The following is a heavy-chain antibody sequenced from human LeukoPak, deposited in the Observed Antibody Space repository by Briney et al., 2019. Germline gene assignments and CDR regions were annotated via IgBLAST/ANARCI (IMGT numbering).Heavy chain of an antibody. CDR3: ARTGIAAAAWFDP. V-gene: IGHV4-59*01. CDR1: GGSISSYY. J-gene: IGHJ5*02. CDR2: IYYSGST. D-gene: IGHD6-13*01. Sequence: SETLSLTCTVSGGSISSYYWSWIRQPPGKGLEWIGYIYYSGSTNYNPSLKSRVTISVDTSKNQFSLKLSSVTAADTAVYYCARTGIAAAAWFDPWGQGTLVTVPS.